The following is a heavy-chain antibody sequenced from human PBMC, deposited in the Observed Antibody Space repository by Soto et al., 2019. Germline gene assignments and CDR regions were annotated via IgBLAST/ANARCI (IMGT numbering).Heavy chain of an antibody. CDR1: GGSISSGGYS. V-gene: IGHV4-30-2*01. J-gene: IGHJ5*02. CDR2: IYHSGST. CDR3: ARGATTVTGFLEWFDP. Sequence: SETLSVTCAVSGGSISSGGYSWSLFRQPPGKGLEWIGYIYHSGSTYYNPSLKTRVTISVDRSKNQFSLKLSSVTAADTAVYYCARGATTVTGFLEWFDPWGQGTLVTVSS. D-gene: IGHD4-4*01.